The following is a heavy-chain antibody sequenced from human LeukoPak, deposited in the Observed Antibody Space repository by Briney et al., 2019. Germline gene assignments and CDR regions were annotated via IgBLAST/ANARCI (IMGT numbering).Heavy chain of an antibody. V-gene: IGHV4-4*02. CDR2: IYRSGST. CDR1: GGSISSSNW. Sequence: PSETLSLTCAVSGGSISSSNWWSWVRQPPGKGLEWIGEIYRSGSTNYNPSLKSRVTISLDKSKNQFSLKLSSVTAADTAVYYCARGWTPLYYYDSSGYVIGDWGQGTLVTVSS. CDR3: ARGWTPLYYYDSSGYVIGD. D-gene: IGHD3-22*01. J-gene: IGHJ4*02.